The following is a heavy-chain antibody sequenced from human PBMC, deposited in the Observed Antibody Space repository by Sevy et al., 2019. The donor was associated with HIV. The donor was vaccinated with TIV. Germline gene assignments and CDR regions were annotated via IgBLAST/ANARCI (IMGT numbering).Heavy chain of an antibody. CDR2: IKQDGSDK. CDR3: ARDLFSGSYYENY. D-gene: IGHD1-26*01. V-gene: IGHV3-7*01. CDR1: GFTLSNYW. J-gene: IGHJ4*02. Sequence: GGSLRLSCAASGFTLSNYWMSWVRQAPGQGLEWVANIKQDGSDKYYVDSVKGRFTISRDNAKNSLYLQMNSLRAEDTAVYYCARDLFSGSYYENYWGQGTLVTVSS.